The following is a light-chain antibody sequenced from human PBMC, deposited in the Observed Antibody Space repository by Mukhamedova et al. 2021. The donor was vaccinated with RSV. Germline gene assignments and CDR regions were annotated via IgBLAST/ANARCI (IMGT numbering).Light chain of an antibody. CDR2: DAS. Sequence: WYQRRVHGKAPELLIFDASDSQSGVPSRFSGSGSGTDFTLTIDTLQPEDFATYYCQQSYDLPLTFGPGTKVEI. CDR3: QQSYDLPLT. V-gene: IGKV1-39*01. J-gene: IGKJ3*01.